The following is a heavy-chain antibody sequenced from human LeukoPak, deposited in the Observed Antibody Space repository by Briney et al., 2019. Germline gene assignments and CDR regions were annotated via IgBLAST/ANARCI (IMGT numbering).Heavy chain of an antibody. CDR3: ARGKRVLRYFDWLSAFDY. V-gene: IGHV4-34*01. CDR1: GGSFSGYY. J-gene: IGHJ4*02. Sequence: PSETLSLTCAVYGGSFSGYYWSWIRQPPGKGLEWLGEINHSGSTNYNPSLKGRVTISVDTSKNQFSLKLSSVTAADTAVYYCARGKRVLRYFDWLSAFDYWGQGTLVTVSS. D-gene: IGHD3-9*01. CDR2: INHSGST.